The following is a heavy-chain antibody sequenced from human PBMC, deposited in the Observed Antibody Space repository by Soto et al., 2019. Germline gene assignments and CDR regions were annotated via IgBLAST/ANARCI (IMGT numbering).Heavy chain of an antibody. CDR2: IYYSGST. CDR1: GGSISSYY. V-gene: IGHV4-59*01. CDR3: ARGSGLSYYYYYMDV. Sequence: SETLSLTCTVSGGSISSYYWSWIRQPPGKGLEWIGYIYYSGSTNYNPSLKSRVTISVDTSKNQFSLKLSSVTAADTAVYYCARGSGLSYYYYYMDVWGKGTTVTVSS. D-gene: IGHD3-10*01. J-gene: IGHJ6*03.